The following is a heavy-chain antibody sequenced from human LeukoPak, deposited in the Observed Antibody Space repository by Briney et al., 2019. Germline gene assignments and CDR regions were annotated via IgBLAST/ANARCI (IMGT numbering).Heavy chain of an antibody. J-gene: IGHJ4*02. CDR2: VYDSGNT. D-gene: IGHD3-10*01. CDR1: GGSISRSAYY. V-gene: IGHV4-39*07. CDR3: ARSYHDGVVPFDY. Sequence: PSETLSLTCTVSGGSISRSAYYWGWIRQPPGQGLEWIGTVYDSGNTYYNPSLKSRFTISVDTSKNQFSLKLSSVTAADTAVYYCARSYHDGVVPFDYWGQGTLVTVSS.